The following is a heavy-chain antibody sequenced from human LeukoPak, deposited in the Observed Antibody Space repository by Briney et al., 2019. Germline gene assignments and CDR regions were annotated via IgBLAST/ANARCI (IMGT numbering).Heavy chain of an antibody. Sequence: GESLKISCKGSGYSFTNYWIGWVRQMPGKGLEWMGIICPDDSDTTYSPSFQGQVTISADKSINTAYLQWSSLKASDTAMYYCARLDYFDSSFDYWGQGTLVTVSS. CDR3: ARLDYFDSSFDY. CDR1: GYSFTNYW. V-gene: IGHV5-51*01. D-gene: IGHD3-22*01. CDR2: ICPDDSDT. J-gene: IGHJ4*02.